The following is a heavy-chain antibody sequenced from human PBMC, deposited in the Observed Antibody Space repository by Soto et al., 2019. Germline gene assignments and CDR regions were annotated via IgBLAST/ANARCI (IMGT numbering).Heavy chain of an antibody. V-gene: IGHV1-69*13. CDR1: GGTFRNYG. CDR3: GRYCSGGSCHTLDYYGMDV. J-gene: IGHJ6*02. D-gene: IGHD2-15*01. Sequence: SVKVSCKASGGTFRNYGIGWVRQAPGQGLEWMGGIIPVFGTTNYAQKFQGRVTITADESTSTAYIEVSSLRSEDTAMFYCGRYCSGGSCHTLDYYGMDVWGHGTTVTVSS. CDR2: IIPVFGTT.